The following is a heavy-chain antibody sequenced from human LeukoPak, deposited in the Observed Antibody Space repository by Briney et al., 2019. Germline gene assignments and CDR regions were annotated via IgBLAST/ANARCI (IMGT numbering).Heavy chain of an antibody. CDR3: ARVGCSGGSCYSGFAY. CDR2: INHSGST. V-gene: IGHV4-34*01. D-gene: IGHD2-15*01. CDR1: GGSFSGYY. J-gene: IGHJ4*02. Sequence: SETLSPTCAVYGGSFSGYYWSWIRQPPGKGLEWIGEINHSGSTNYNPSLKSRVTISVDTSKNQFSLKLSSVTAADTAVYYCARVGCSGGSCYSGFAYWGQGTLVTVSS.